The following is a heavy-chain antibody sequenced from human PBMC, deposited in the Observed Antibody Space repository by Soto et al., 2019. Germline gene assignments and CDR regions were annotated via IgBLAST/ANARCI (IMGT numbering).Heavy chain of an antibody. J-gene: IGHJ6*02. V-gene: IGHV3-11*01. Sequence: QVQLVESGGGLVKPGGSLRLSCAASGFTFSDYYMNWVRQAPGKGLEWVAYLSASSSTIFYGDSVKGSFTIYRDNAKNSLSLQVDSLRAEDTGVYYCARRGGSSSHYFFYAMDVWGQGTPVTVS. CDR3: ARRGGSSSHYFFYAMDV. CDR1: GFTFSDYY. CDR2: LSASSSTI. D-gene: IGHD1-26*01.